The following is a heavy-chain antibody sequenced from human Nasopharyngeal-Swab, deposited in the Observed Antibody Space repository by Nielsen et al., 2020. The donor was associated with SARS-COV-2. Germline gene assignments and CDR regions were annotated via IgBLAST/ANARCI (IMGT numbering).Heavy chain of an antibody. CDR3: AGRPEDFDY. CDR2: MKPTGRT. J-gene: IGHJ4*02. Sequence: CAASGFTFSSLWMSWIRQAPGKGLEWIGEMKPTGRTNYNPSLKSRVTISVDTSKNQKLSSVTAADTAVYYCAGRPEDFDYWGQGALVTVSS. V-gene: IGHV4-34*08. CDR1: GFTFSSLW.